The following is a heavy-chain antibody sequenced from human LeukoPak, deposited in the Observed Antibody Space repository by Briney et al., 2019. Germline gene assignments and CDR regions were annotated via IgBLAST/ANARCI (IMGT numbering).Heavy chain of an antibody. CDR2: ISGSGSST. CDR3: AKDWRFGELSKNFDY. D-gene: IGHD3-10*01. CDR1: GFTFSSYA. Sequence: GGSLKLSCAASGFTFSSYAMSWVRQAPGKGLEWVSAISGSGSSTYYADSVKGRFTISRDNSMNTLYLQMNSLRAEDTAVYYCAKDWRFGELSKNFDYWGQGTLVTVSS. V-gene: IGHV3-23*01. J-gene: IGHJ4*02.